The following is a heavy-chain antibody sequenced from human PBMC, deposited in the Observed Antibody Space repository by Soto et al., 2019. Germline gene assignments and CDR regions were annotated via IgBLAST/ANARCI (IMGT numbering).Heavy chain of an antibody. Sequence: SETLSLTCTVSDGSILNGGHYWTWIRQHPGKGLEWIGRIFFSGNTHYNPALKSRLTFSLDTAKNQFSLKLTSVTAADTAIYYCARDNYGGTLDFWGPGTLVTVSS. J-gene: IGHJ4*02. CDR2: IFFSGNT. D-gene: IGHD4-17*01. CDR3: ARDNYGGTLDF. V-gene: IGHV4-31*03. CDR1: DGSILNGGHY.